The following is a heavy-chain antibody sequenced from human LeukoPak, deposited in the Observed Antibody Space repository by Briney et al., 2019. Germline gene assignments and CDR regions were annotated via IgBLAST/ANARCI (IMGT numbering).Heavy chain of an antibody. Sequence: GGSLRLSCAASGFTFSGSAMHWVRQASGKGLEWVGRIRSKSNNYATAYSESVKCRFTISRDDSKNMAYLQLNSLKTEDTAVYYCTRPLYSSNCFDPWGQGTLVTVSS. D-gene: IGHD6-13*01. CDR1: GFTFSGSA. J-gene: IGHJ5*02. CDR2: IRSKSNNYAT. CDR3: TRPLYSSNCFDP. V-gene: IGHV3-73*01.